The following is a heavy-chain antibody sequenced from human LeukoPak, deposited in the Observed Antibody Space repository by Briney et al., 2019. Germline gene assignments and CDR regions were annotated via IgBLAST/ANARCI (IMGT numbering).Heavy chain of an antibody. D-gene: IGHD6-6*01. CDR3: ARGIAARPGWFDP. CDR2: IYYSGST. CDR1: GGSISSSSYY. V-gene: IGHV4-39*01. J-gene: IGHJ5*02. Sequence: SETLSLTCTVSGGSISSSSYYWGWIRQPPGKGVEWIGSIYYSGSTYYNPSLKSRVTISVDTSKNQFSLKLRSVTAADTAVYYCARGIAARPGWFDPWGQGTLVTVSS.